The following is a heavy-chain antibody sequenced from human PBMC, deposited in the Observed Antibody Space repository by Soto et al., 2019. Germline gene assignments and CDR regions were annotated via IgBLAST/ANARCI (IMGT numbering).Heavy chain of an antibody. V-gene: IGHV4-59*12. Sequence: SETLSLTCTVSGGSISSYYWSWIRQPPGKGLEWIGYIYHSGSSNYNPSLKSRVTILLDTSKNQFSLKLSSVTAADTAVYYCARAGGLGAVAVDYWGQGTLVTVSS. CDR2: IYHSGSS. D-gene: IGHD6-19*01. CDR3: ARAGGLGAVAVDY. J-gene: IGHJ4*02. CDR1: GGSISSYY.